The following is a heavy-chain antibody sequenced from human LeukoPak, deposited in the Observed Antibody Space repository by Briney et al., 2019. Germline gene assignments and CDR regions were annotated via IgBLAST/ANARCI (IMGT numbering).Heavy chain of an antibody. CDR1: GFTSSSYA. J-gene: IGHJ3*02. CDR3: AKEKPDDYYDSTSYDAFDI. CDR2: ISGSGGST. V-gene: IGHV3-23*01. D-gene: IGHD3-22*01. Sequence: GGSLRLSCAASGFTSSSYAMSWVRQAPRKGLEWVSAISGSGGSTYYADSVKGRFTISRDNSKNTLYLQMNSLRAEDTAVYYCAKEKPDDYYDSTSYDAFDIWGQGTMVTVSS.